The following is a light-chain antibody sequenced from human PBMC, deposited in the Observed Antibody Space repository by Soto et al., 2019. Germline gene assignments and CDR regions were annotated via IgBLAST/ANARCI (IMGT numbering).Light chain of an antibody. V-gene: IGLV2-14*01. Sequence: QSALTQPASVSGSPGRSITISCTGTSSDVGGYNYVSWYQQHPGKAPKLMIYDVSDRPSGVSNRFSGSKSGNTASLTISGLQAGDEADYYCSSYTSSTRVFGSGTKLTVL. CDR2: DVS. CDR1: SSDVGGYNY. J-gene: IGLJ1*01. CDR3: SSYTSSTRV.